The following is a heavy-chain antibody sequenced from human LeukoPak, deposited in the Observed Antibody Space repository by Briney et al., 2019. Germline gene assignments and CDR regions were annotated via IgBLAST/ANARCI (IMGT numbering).Heavy chain of an antibody. CDR2: IYPGDSDT. D-gene: IGHD2-21*01. V-gene: IGHV5-51*01. CDR1: GYSFISYW. Sequence: GESLKISCKCAGYSFISYWIAWVRQMPGKGLEWMGIIYPGDSDTRYSPSFQGQVTISADKSLNTAYLQWSSLKASDTAIYYCARHSSPGSISYFDYWGQGTLVTVSS. CDR3: ARHSSPGSISYFDY. J-gene: IGHJ4*02.